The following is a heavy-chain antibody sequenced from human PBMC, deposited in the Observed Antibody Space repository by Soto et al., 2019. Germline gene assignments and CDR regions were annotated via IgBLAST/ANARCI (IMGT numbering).Heavy chain of an antibody. V-gene: IGHV1-2*02. J-gene: IGHJ6*02. CDR2: INPNSGGT. D-gene: IGHD5-12*01. CDR3: ARERGGLPWATSGDYGMDV. Sequence: ASVKVSCKASGYTFTDYYMHWVRQAPGQGLAWMGWINPNSGGTNYAQKFQGRVTMTRDTSISTAYMELSRLRSDDTAVYYWARERGGLPWATSGDYGMDVWGQGTTVTVSS. CDR1: GYTFTDYY.